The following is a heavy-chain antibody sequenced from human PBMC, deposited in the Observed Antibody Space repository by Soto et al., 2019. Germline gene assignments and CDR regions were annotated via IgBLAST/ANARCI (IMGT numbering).Heavy chain of an antibody. CDR3: ASGTSYGGLEYFDY. D-gene: IGHD4-17*01. CDR1: GYTFTSYG. CDR2: ISAYNGNT. J-gene: IGHJ4*02. V-gene: IGHV1-18*01. Sequence: ASVNVSCKASGYTFTSYGISWVRQAPGQGLEWMGWISAYNGNTNYAQKLQGRVTMTTDTSTSTAYMELRSLRSDDTAVYYCASGTSYGGLEYFDYWGQGTLVTVSS.